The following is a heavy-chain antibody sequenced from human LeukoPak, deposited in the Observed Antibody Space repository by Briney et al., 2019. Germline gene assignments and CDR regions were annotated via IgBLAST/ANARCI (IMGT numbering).Heavy chain of an antibody. CDR3: ARGACSGGSCLDAFDI. CDR1: GFTFDDYG. Sequence: AGGSLRLSCAASGFTFDDYGMSWVRQAPGKGLEWVSGINWNGGSTGYADSVKGRFTISGDNAKNSLYLQMNSLRAEDTALYYCARGACSGGSCLDAFDIWGQGTMVTVSS. V-gene: IGHV3-20*04. J-gene: IGHJ3*02. CDR2: INWNGGST. D-gene: IGHD2-15*01.